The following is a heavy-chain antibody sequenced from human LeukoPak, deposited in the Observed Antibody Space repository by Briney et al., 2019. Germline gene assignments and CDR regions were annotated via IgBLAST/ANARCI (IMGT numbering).Heavy chain of an antibody. CDR1: GFTFSSYG. Sequence: GGSLRLSCAASGFTFSSYGMHWVRQAPGKGLEWVAVIWYDGSNKYYADSVKGRFTISRDNSKNTLYLQMNSLRAEDTAVYYCARAGDNWNYVTVDYWGQGTLVTVSS. D-gene: IGHD1-7*01. CDR3: ARAGDNWNYVTVDY. V-gene: IGHV3-33*01. CDR2: IWYDGSNK. J-gene: IGHJ4*02.